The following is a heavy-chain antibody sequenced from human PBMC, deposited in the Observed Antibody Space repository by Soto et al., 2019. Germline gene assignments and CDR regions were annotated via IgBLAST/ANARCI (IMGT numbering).Heavy chain of an antibody. CDR1: GGSISNPDYY. J-gene: IGHJ4*02. CDR3: AREGRLKSLDY. D-gene: IGHD4-4*01. CDR2: IFFNGGT. Sequence: QVQLQESGPGLVKPSQTLSLTCTVSGGSISNPDYYWNWIRQPPGKGLEWIGSIFFNGGTSYNPSLKSRLTISVDTSKNHFSLSLRSVTASDTAVYFCAREGRLKSLDYWGQGTVVTVSS. V-gene: IGHV4-30-4*01.